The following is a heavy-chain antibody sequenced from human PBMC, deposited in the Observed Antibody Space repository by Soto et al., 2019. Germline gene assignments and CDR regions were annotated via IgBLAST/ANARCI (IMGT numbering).Heavy chain of an antibody. CDR2: ISSSGSHT. CDR1: GVTFSNYY. Sequence: DVQVEESGGGLVKPGGSLRLSCTISGVTFSNYYMNWIRQAPGKGLEWVSSISSSGSHTFYADSAKGRFTISRDNAKNSLYLQMNSLRVEDTAVYYCAGTYDSLDYWGQGTLVTVSS. J-gene: IGHJ4*02. CDR3: AGTYDSLDY. V-gene: IGHV3-21*01. D-gene: IGHD3-9*01.